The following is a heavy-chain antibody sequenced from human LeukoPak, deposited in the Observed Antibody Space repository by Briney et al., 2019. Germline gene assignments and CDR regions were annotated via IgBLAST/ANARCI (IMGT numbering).Heavy chain of an antibody. D-gene: IGHD3-10*01. CDR1: GFTFMNYV. Sequence: PGGSLRLSCSGSGFTFMNYVMAWVRQAPGKGLEWVSSIRLGGGLTHSADPVKGRFIISRDMNTLFLQMYNPRPEDTAMYYCARKITMVRGPLIKGYFDLWGRGTLVSVSS. CDR3: ARKITMVRGPLIKGYFDL. V-gene: IGHV3-23*01. J-gene: IGHJ2*01. CDR2: IRLGGGLT.